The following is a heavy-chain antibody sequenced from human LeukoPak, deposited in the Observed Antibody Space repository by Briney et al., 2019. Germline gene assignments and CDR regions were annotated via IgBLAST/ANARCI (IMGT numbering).Heavy chain of an antibody. D-gene: IGHD3-22*01. CDR3: AGKYYYDISGYYYVDY. Sequence: GTLRLSCAASGFPFSNYGMSWVRQTPGKGLEWIGSIYHSGSTYYNPSLKSRVTISIDTSKNQFSLKLSSVTAADTAVYYCAGKYYYDISGYYYVDYWGQGTLVTVSS. CDR1: GFPFSNYG. J-gene: IGHJ4*02. CDR2: IYHSGST. V-gene: IGHV4-38-2*01.